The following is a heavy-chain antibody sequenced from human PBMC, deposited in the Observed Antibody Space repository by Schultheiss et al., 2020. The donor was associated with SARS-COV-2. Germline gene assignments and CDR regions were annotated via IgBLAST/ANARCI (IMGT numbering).Heavy chain of an antibody. J-gene: IGHJ6*02. CDR3: AIPIEWYDILTGYWPNYGMDV. Sequence: ASVKVSCKASGYTFTSYAMHWVRQAPGQGLEWMGWINPNSGGTNYAQKFQGWVTMTRNTSISTAYMELSSLRSEDTAVYYCAIPIEWYDILTGYWPNYGMDVWGQGTTVTVSS. CDR2: INPNSGGT. V-gene: IGHV1-2*04. D-gene: IGHD3-9*01. CDR1: GYTFTSYA.